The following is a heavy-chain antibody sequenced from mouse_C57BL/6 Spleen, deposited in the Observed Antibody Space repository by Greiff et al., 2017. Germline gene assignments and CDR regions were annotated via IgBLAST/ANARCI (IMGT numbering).Heavy chain of an antibody. CDR2: ISSGSSTI. CDR1: GFTFSDYG. J-gene: IGHJ1*03. V-gene: IGHV5-17*01. CDR3: AKDGGGYFDV. Sequence: DVKLVESGGGLVKPGGSLKLSCAASGFTFSDYGMHWVRQAPEKGLEWVAYISSGSSTIYYADTVKGRFTISRDNAKNTLFLQMTSLRSEDTAMYYCAKDGGGYFDVWGTGTTVTVSS.